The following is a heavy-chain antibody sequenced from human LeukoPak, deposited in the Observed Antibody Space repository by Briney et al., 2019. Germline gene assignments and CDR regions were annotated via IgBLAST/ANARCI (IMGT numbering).Heavy chain of an antibody. J-gene: IGHJ4*02. CDR3: ARSLGPAAILGYYFDY. V-gene: IGHV1-69*05. CDR1: GGTFSSYA. CDR2: IIPIFGTA. D-gene: IGHD2-2*02. Sequence: GSSVKVSCKASGGTFSSYAISWVRQAPGQGLEWMGRIIPIFGTANYAQKLQGRVTMTTDTSTSTAYMELRSLRSDDTAVYYCARSLGPAAILGYYFDYWGQGTLVTVSS.